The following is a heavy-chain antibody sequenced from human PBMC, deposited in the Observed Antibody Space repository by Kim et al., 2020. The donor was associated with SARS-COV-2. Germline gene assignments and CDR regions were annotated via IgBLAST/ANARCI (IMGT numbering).Heavy chain of an antibody. D-gene: IGHD7-27*01. V-gene: IGHV4-39*07. Sequence: SETLSLTCTVSGGSISSSSYYWGWIRQPPGKGLEWIGSIYYSGSTYYNPSLKSRVTISVDTSKNQFSLKLSSVTAADTAVYYCARVPGDLANYGMDVWGQGTTVTVSS. CDR2: IYYSGST. CDR3: ARVPGDLANYGMDV. J-gene: IGHJ6*02. CDR1: GGSISSSSYY.